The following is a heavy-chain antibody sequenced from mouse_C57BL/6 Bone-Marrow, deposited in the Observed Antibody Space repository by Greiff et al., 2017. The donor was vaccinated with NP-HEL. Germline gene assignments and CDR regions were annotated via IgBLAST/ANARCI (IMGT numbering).Heavy chain of an antibody. D-gene: IGHD2-1*01. V-gene: IGHV1-26*01. Sequence: VQLQQSGPELVKPGASVKISCKASGYTFTDYYMNWVKQSHGKSLEWIGDINPYNGGTSYNQKFKGKATLTVDKSSSTAYMELRSLTSEDSAVYYCASYGNLHFDYWGQGTTLTVSS. CDR2: INPYNGGT. CDR3: ASYGNLHFDY. J-gene: IGHJ2*01. CDR1: GYTFTDYY.